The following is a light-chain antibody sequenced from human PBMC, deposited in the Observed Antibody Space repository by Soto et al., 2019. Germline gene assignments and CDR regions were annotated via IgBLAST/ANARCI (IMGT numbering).Light chain of an antibody. Sequence: QSVLTPPASVSGSPGQSITISCTGTSSDVGGYNYVSWYQQHPGKAPKLMIYEVSNRPSGVSNRFSGSKSGNTAALTISGDQAEDGAAYYCSSYTSSSTLVFGTGTKVTVL. J-gene: IGLJ1*01. CDR3: SSYTSSSTLV. CDR2: EVS. CDR1: SSDVGGYNY. V-gene: IGLV2-14*01.